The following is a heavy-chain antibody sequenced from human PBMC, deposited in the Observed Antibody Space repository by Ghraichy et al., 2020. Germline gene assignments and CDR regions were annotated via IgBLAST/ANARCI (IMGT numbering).Heavy chain of an antibody. Sequence: ASVKVSCKASGYTFTSYGIAWVRQAPGEGLEWMGWISAYNGNTDYAQKFQGRITMTTDSSTSTAYLELRSLRSDDTSVYYCARDLKYQVLSNGLFDYWGQGTLVTVSS. J-gene: IGHJ4*02. V-gene: IGHV1-18*01. D-gene: IGHD2-2*01. CDR2: ISAYNGNT. CDR1: GYTFTSYG. CDR3: ARDLKYQVLSNGLFDY.